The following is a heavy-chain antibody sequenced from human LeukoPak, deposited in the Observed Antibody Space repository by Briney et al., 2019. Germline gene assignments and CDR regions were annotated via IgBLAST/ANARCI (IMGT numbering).Heavy chain of an antibody. CDR1: GFTFSNAW. CDR3: TTETGSTRYYYYYYMDV. Sequence: PGGSLRLSCAASGFTFSNAWMSWVRQAPGKGLEWVGRIKSKTDGGTTDYAAPVKGRFTISRDDSKNTLCLQMNSLKTEDTAVYYCTTETGSTRYYYYYYMDVWGKGTTVTISS. CDR2: IKSKTDGGTT. V-gene: IGHV3-15*01. J-gene: IGHJ6*03. D-gene: IGHD3-10*01.